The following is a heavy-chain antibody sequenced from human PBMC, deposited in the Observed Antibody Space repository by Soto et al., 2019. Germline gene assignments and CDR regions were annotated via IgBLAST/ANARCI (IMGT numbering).Heavy chain of an antibody. CDR3: ARTPPDIVVVPAAIQGYGMDV. J-gene: IGHJ6*02. CDR2: IYYSGST. D-gene: IGHD2-2*02. CDR1: GGSISSGDNY. V-gene: IGHV4-30-4*01. Sequence: KASETLSLTCTVSGGSISSGDNYWSWLRQPPGKGLEWIGYIYYSGSTYYNPSLKSRVTISVDTSKNQFSLKLSSVTAADTAVYYCARTPPDIVVVPAAIQGYGMDVWGQGTTVTVSS.